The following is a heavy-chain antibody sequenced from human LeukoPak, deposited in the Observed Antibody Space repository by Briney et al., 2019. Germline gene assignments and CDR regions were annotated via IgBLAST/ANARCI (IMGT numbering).Heavy chain of an antibody. D-gene: IGHD2-15*01. J-gene: IGHJ4*02. CDR2: INHSGST. CDR3: ARLSVVVDY. V-gene: IGHV4-34*01. CDR1: GGSFSGYY. Sequence: SETLSLTCAVYGGSFSGYYWSWIRQPPGKGLEWIGEINHSGSTNYNPSLKSRVTISVDTSKNQFSLKLSSVTAADTAVYYCARLSVVVDYWGQGTLVTVSS.